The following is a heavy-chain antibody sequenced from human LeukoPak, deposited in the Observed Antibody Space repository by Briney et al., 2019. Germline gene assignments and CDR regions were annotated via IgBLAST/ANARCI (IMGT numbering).Heavy chain of an antibody. J-gene: IGHJ4*02. CDR2: ISGSGGST. Sequence: GGSLRLSCAASGFTFSSYAMSWVRQAPGKGLEWVSAISGSGGSTYYTDSVKGRFTISRDNSKNTLYLQMNSLRAEDTAVYYCAKNTITMVWGTPADYWGQGTLVTVSS. CDR3: AKNTITMVWGTPADY. CDR1: GFTFSSYA. D-gene: IGHD3-10*01. V-gene: IGHV3-23*01.